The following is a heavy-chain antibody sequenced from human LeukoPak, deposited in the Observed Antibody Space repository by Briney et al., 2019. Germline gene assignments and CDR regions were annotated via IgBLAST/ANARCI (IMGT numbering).Heavy chain of an antibody. CDR1: GFTFTKYA. J-gene: IGHJ4*02. V-gene: IGHV3-23*01. Sequence: GGSLRLSCAASGFTFTKYAMSWVRQAPGKGLEWVSAISGSGDITHYADSVKGRFTISRDNSKNTLFLQMNSLRAEDTALYYCAKEYTSGWVPFDHWGQGTLVTVSS. CDR2: ISGSGDIT. D-gene: IGHD6-19*01. CDR3: AKEYTSGWVPFDH.